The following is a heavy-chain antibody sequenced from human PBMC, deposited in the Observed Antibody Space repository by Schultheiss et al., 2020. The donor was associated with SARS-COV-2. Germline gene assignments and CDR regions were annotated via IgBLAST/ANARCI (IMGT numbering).Heavy chain of an antibody. Sequence: GGSLRLSCAASGFTFSSYAMSWVRQAPGKGLEWVSSISTTTSYVNYADSVKGRFTISRDNAKNSLYLQMNSLRAEDTAVYYCARAPPYCGGDCYSDWGQGTLVTVSS. CDR3: ARAPPYCGGDCYSD. J-gene: IGHJ4*02. D-gene: IGHD2-21*02. CDR1: GFTFSSYA. CDR2: ISTTTSYV. V-gene: IGHV3-21*01.